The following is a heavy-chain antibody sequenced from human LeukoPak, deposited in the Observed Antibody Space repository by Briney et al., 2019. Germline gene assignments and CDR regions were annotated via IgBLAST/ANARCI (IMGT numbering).Heavy chain of an antibody. D-gene: IGHD2/OR15-2a*01. CDR3: AGSMGI. J-gene: IGHJ3*02. CDR2: VTNKANSYST. CDR1: GFSFGDHH. Sequence: PGGSLRLSCAASGFSFGDHHMDWVRQAPGMGLEWVGRVTNKANSYSTKYAASVKGRFSISRDDSKNSVYLEMNSLKTEDTAVYYCAGSMGIWGQGTMVSVSS. V-gene: IGHV3-72*01.